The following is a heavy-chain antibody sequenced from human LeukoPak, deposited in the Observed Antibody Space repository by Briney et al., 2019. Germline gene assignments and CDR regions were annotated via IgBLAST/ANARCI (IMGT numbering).Heavy chain of an antibody. V-gene: IGHV4-38-2*02. J-gene: IGHJ5*02. CDR2: IYHTGIT. CDR1: GYSVNSGYY. CDR3: ARDHSRGGSCYSSWFDP. Sequence: SKTLSLTCSVSGYSVNSGYYWAWIRQPPGKGLEWLGNIYHTGITYCNPSLKSRVTISVDTSKNQFSLELSSVTAADTAVYYCARDHSRGGSCYSSWFDPWGQGTLVTVSS. D-gene: IGHD2-15*01.